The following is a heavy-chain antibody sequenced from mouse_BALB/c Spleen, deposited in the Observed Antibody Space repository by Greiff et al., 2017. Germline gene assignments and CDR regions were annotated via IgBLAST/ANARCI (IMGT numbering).Heavy chain of an antibody. CDR3: ASYYYGSRYFDY. J-gene: IGHJ2*01. V-gene: IGHV1S127*01. Sequence: QVQLQQSGPELERPGASVKMSCKASGYTFTSYWMHWVKQRPGQGLEWIGMIDPSNSETRLNQKFKDKATLNVDKSSNTAYMQRSSLTSEDSAVYYCASYYYGSRYFDYWGQGTTLTGSS. D-gene: IGHD1-1*01. CDR2: IDPSNSET. CDR1: GYTFTSYW.